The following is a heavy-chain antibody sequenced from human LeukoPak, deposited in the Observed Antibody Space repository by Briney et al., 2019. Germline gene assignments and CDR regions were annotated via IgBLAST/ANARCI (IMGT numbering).Heavy chain of an antibody. V-gene: IGHV3-7*01. J-gene: IGHJ4*02. Sequence: GGSLRLSCAASGFTFSNAWMSWVRQAPGKGLEWVANIKQDGSEKYYVDSVKGRFTISRDNAKNSLYLQMNSLRAEDTAVYYCAREDDDLYYFDYWGQGTLVTVSS. D-gene: IGHD1-1*01. CDR2: IKQDGSEK. CDR3: AREDDDLYYFDY. CDR1: GFTFSNAW.